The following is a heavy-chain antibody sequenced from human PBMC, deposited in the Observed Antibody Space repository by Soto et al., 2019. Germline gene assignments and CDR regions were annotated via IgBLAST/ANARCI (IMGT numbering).Heavy chain of an antibody. CDR1: GGSINSADYY. CDR2: IYYSRSD. CDR3: ARVVLFCGSSGYSFCFFDY. V-gene: IGHV4-30-4*01. Sequence: PSETLSLTCTVSGGSINSADYYWSWLRQPPGKGLEWIGYIYYSRSDYYNPSLGRRATITIDTSRNQFSLNLMSVTAADTAVYYCARVVLFCGSSGYSFCFFDYWGQGALVTVSS. D-gene: IGHD3-22*01. J-gene: IGHJ4*02.